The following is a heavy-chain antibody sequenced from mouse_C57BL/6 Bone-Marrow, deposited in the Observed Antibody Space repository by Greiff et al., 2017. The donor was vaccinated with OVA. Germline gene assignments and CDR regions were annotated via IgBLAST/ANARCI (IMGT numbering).Heavy chain of an antibody. D-gene: IGHD4-1*01. Sequence: QVQLKESGAELVRPGASVKLSCKASGYTFTDYYINWVKQRPGQGLVWSARIYPGSGNTYYNEKFKGKATLTAEKSSSTAYMQLSSLTSEDSAVYFCARDGTGTSWFAFWGQGTLVTVSA. CDR2: IYPGSGNT. CDR3: ARDGTGTSWFAF. J-gene: IGHJ3*01. CDR1: GYTFTDYY. V-gene: IGHV1-76*01.